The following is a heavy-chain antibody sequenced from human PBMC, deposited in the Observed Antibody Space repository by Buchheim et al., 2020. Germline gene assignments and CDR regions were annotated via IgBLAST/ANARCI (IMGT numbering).Heavy chain of an antibody. J-gene: IGHJ6*02. CDR2: TRNKANSYTT. Sequence: EVQLVESGGGLVQPGGSLRLSCAASGFTFSDHYMDWVRQAPGKGLEWVGRTRNKANSYTTEYAASVKGRFTISSDDSKNSLYLQMNSLKTEDTAVYYCARDPRRGMDVWGQGTT. CDR1: GFTFSDHY. V-gene: IGHV3-72*01. CDR3: ARDPRRGMDV.